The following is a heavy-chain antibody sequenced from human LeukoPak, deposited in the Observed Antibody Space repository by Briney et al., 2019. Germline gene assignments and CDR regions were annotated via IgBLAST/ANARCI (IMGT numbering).Heavy chain of an antibody. CDR2: IKQDGSEK. D-gene: IGHD1-1*01. Sequence: GGSLRLSCAASGFTFSSYWMSWVRQAPGKGLEWVANIKQDGSEKYYVDSVKGRFTISRDNAKNSLYLQMNSLRAEDTAVYYCARDGTTTSDAFDIWGQGTMVTVSS. CDR1: GFTFSSYW. CDR3: ARDGTTTSDAFDI. J-gene: IGHJ3*02. V-gene: IGHV3-7*01.